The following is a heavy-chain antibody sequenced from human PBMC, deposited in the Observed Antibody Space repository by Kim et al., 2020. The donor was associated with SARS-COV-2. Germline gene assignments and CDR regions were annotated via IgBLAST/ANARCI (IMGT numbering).Heavy chain of an antibody. CDR1: GFTFSSYA. CDR3: AKLSGASPMDV. Sequence: GGSLRLSCAASGFTFSSYAMHWVRQAPGKGLEWVSAIPESGGSTYYSDSVKGRFTISRDNSKNTLYLQMNSLRAEDTAVYFCAKLSGASPMDVWGQGTTVTVSS. D-gene: IGHD1-26*01. CDR2: IPESGGST. J-gene: IGHJ6*02. V-gene: IGHV3-23*01.